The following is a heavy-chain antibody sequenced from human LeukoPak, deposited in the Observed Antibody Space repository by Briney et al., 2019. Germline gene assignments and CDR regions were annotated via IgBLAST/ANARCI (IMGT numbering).Heavy chain of an antibody. Sequence: PSETLSLTCAVYGGSFSGYYWSWIRQPPGKGLEWIGEINHSGSTNYDPSLKSRVTISVDTSKNQFSLKLSSVTAADTAVYYCARVRNDFWSGYGNWFDPRGQGTLVTVSS. J-gene: IGHJ5*02. CDR3: ARVRNDFWSGYGNWFDP. V-gene: IGHV4-34*01. D-gene: IGHD3-3*01. CDR2: INHSGST. CDR1: GGSFSGYY.